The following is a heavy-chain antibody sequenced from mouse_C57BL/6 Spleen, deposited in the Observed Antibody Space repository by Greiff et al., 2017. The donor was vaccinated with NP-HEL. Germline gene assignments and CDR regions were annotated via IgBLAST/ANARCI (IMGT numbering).Heavy chain of an antibody. CDR1: GFTFSDYG. V-gene: IGHV5-17*01. CDR2: ISSGSSTI. J-gene: IGHJ1*03. CDR3: ARGDYYGSSYFDV. Sequence: EVQLVESGGGLVKPGGSLKLSCAASGFTFSDYGMHWVRQAPEKGLEWVAYISSGSSTIDYADTVKGRFTISRDNAKNTLFLQMTSLRSEDTAMYYCARGDYYGSSYFDVWGTGTTVTVSS. D-gene: IGHD1-1*01.